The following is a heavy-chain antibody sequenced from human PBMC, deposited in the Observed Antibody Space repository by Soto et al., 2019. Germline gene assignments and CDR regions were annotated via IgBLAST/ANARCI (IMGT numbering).Heavy chain of an antibody. V-gene: IGHV4-38-2*01. D-gene: IGHD6-19*01. Sequence: SETLSLTCAVSGDSIIGIYHWAWIRQPPGKGLEWVASIYHSGTTYYNPSLTSRVTISVDTSKNQFSLKLRSVTAADTAVYYCAGMPYTSGLRFDPWGPGTLVTVSS. J-gene: IGHJ5*02. CDR3: AGMPYTSGLRFDP. CDR2: IYHSGTT. CDR1: GDSIIGIYH.